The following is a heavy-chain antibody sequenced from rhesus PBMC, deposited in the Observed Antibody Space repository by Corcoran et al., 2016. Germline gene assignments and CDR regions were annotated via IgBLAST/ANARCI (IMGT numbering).Heavy chain of an antibody. J-gene: IGHJ4*01. CDR3: ARADYSNYPDY. CDR1: GGSITGYY. Sequence: QVKLQQWGEGLVQPSETLSLTCAVFGGSITGYYWSWLRQPPGKGLEWIGKYDGNRASTNYNPTLKNRVTISKDSSKNQFSLDLSSVTAADTAVYYCARADYSNYPDYWGQGVLVPVSS. D-gene: IGHD4-29*01. CDR2: YDGNRAST. V-gene: IGHV4-73*01.